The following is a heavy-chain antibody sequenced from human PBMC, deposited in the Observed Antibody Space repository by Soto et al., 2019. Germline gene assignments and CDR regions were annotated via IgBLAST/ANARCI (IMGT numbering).Heavy chain of an antibody. CDR3: ARAGPVAGNHAFDI. D-gene: IGHD6-19*01. Sequence: QVQLVQSGAEVKKPGSSVKVSCKASGSSFSSYAISWVRQAPVQGLEWMGGIIPIFGTATYAQKFQGRVTIIADKSTSTAYMELSSLRSEDTAVYYCARAGPVAGNHAFDIWGQGTLVTVSS. V-gene: IGHV1-69*06. CDR2: IIPIFGTA. J-gene: IGHJ3*02. CDR1: GSSFSSYA.